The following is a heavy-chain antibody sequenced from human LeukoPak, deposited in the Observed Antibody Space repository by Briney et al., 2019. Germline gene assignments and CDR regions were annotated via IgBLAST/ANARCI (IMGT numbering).Heavy chain of an antibody. CDR3: ARHGGSGWYFKYFQH. CDR2: INHSGST. CDR1: GGSFSGYY. Sequence: PSETLSLTCAVYGGSFSGYYWSWIRQPLGKGLEWIGEINHSGSTNYNPSLKSRVTISVDTSENQFSLKLSSVTAADTAVYYCARHGGSGWYFKYFQHWGQGTLVTVSS. D-gene: IGHD6-19*01. V-gene: IGHV4-34*01. J-gene: IGHJ1*01.